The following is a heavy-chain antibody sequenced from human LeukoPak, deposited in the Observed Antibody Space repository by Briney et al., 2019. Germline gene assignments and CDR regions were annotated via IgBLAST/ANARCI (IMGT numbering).Heavy chain of an antibody. Sequence: GESLKISCKASGYRFTSYWIGWVRQVPGKGLEWMGFVSPGDSDTRYSPSFQGQVTISADKSISTAYLQWSSLEASDTAMYYCARHLDDSSGYYYRTMYYFDYWGQGTLVTVSS. CDR3: ARHLDDSSGYYYRTMYYFDY. CDR2: VSPGDSDT. CDR1: GYRFTSYW. J-gene: IGHJ4*02. D-gene: IGHD3-22*01. V-gene: IGHV5-51*01.